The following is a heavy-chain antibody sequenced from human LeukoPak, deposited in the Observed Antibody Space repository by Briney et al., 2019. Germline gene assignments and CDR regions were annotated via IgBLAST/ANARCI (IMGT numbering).Heavy chain of an antibody. Sequence: GRSLRLSCAASGFTFSSYGMHWVRQAPGKGLEWVAVIWYDGSNKYYADSVKGRFTISRDNSKNTLYLQMNSLRAEDTAVYYCARDLSITMVRGVIGYWGQGTLVTVSS. CDR1: GFTFSSYG. D-gene: IGHD3-10*01. CDR2: IWYDGSNK. CDR3: ARDLSITMVRGVIGY. J-gene: IGHJ4*02. V-gene: IGHV3-33*01.